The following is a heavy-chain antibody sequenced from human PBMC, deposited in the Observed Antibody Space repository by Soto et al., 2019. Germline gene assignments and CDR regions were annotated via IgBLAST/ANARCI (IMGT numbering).Heavy chain of an antibody. D-gene: IGHD2-2*01. CDR1: GGTFSSYA. V-gene: IGHV1-69*12. Sequence: QVQLVQSGAEVKKPGSSVKVSCRASGGTFSSYAISWVRQAPGQGIEWMGGIIPIFGTANYAQQFQGRVTITADESTSTAYMELSSLRSEDTAVYYCARVFCISTSCYAGYFDYWGQGTLVTVSS. J-gene: IGHJ4*02. CDR2: IIPIFGTA. CDR3: ARVFCISTSCYAGYFDY.